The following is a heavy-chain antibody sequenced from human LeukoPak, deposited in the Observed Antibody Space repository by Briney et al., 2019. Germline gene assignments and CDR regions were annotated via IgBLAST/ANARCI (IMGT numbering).Heavy chain of an antibody. V-gene: IGHV3-30*03. CDR3: ARKEGYSSAWYWDN. CDR1: GFTFSSYG. D-gene: IGHD6-19*01. J-gene: IGHJ4*02. Sequence: GGSLRLSCAASGFTFSSYGMHWVRQAPGKGLEWVAVISYDGSNKYYADSVKGRFTISRDNSKNTLYLQMNTLRAEDTAVYYCARKEGYSSAWYWDNWGQGTLVTVSS. CDR2: ISYDGSNK.